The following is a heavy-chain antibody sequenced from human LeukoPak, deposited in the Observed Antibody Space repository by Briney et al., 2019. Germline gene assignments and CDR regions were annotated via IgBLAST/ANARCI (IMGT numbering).Heavy chain of an antibody. J-gene: IGHJ4*02. V-gene: IGHV4-39*01. D-gene: IGHD3-16*02. CDR1: GGSISSSSYY. CDR2: IYYSGST. CDR3: ARGPLYYVWGNYRPAPPYYFDY. Sequence: SETLSLTCTVSGGSISSSSYYWGWIRQPPGKGLEWIGSIYYSGSTYYNPSLKSRVTISVDTSKNQFSLKLSSVTAADTAVYYCARGPLYYVWGNYRPAPPYYFDYWGQGTLVTVSS.